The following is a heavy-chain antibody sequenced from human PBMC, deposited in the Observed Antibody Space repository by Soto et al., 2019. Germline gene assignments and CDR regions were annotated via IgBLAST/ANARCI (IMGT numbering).Heavy chain of an antibody. D-gene: IGHD4-17*01. V-gene: IGHV3-7*01. CDR2: IKQDGSQK. J-gene: IGHJ4*02. CDR1: GFTLSSYW. Sequence: EVQLVESGGGLVQPGGSLRLSCAASGFTLSSYWMNWVHLAPGKGLEWVANIKQDGSQKNYVDSVKGRFTISRDNAKNSLYLQMSRLRAEDTAVYYCMTSVTTHDYWGQGTLVTVSS. CDR3: MTSVTTHDY.